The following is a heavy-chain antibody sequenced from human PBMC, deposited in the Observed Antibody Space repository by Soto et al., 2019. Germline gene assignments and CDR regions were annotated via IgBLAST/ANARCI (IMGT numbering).Heavy chain of an antibody. V-gene: IGHV3-23*01. CDR1: GFTFNTYA. CDR2: ISGSGFST. J-gene: IGHJ3*02. D-gene: IGHD3-16*01. Sequence: GGSLRLSCAASGFTFNTYAMSWVRQAPGQGLEWVSAISGSGFSTYYADSVKGRFSISSDSSKNTLFLQMNSLRADDAAVYFCATFTFGRPFDTWGQGTMVTVSS. CDR3: ATFTFGRPFDT.